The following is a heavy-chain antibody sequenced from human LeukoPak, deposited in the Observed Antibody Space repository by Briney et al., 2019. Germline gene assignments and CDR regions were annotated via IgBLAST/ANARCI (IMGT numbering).Heavy chain of an antibody. D-gene: IGHD1-26*01. CDR2: ISGSGGST. CDR1: GFTFSSYG. J-gene: IGHJ3*02. CDR3: AKDRVGAIDAFDI. V-gene: IGHV3-23*01. Sequence: GGTLRLSCAASGFTFSSYGMNWVRQAPGKGLEWVSAISGSGGSTYYADSVKGRFTISRDNSKNTLYLQMNSLRAEDTAVYYCAKDRVGAIDAFDIWGQGTMVTVSS.